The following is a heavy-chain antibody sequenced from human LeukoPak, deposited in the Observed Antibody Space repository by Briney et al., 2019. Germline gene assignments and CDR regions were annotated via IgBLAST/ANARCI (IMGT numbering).Heavy chain of an antibody. V-gene: IGHV1-69*13. Sequence: GASVKVSCKASGGTFSSYAISWVRQAPGQGLEWMGGIIPIFGTVNYAQKFQGRVTITADESTSTAYMELSSLRSEDTAVYYCARDDTPYYYYYYMDVWGKGTTVTVSS. J-gene: IGHJ6*03. CDR1: GGTFSSYA. CDR3: ARDDTPYYYYYYMDV. CDR2: IIPIFGTV. D-gene: IGHD2-15*01.